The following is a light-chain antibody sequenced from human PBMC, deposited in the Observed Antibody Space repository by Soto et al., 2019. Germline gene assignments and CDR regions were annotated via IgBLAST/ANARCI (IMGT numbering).Light chain of an antibody. V-gene: IGKV1-5*01. J-gene: IGKJ1*01. Sequence: DIKMTQSPSTLSASEGDRVTVTCRASQTIGSWLSWYQQKPGKAPKLLIYDASSLESGVPSRFSGSGSGTESTLTISSLQPDDFATYYCQQYNSYSPTFGQGAKVDIK. CDR2: DAS. CDR1: QTIGSW. CDR3: QQYNSYSPT.